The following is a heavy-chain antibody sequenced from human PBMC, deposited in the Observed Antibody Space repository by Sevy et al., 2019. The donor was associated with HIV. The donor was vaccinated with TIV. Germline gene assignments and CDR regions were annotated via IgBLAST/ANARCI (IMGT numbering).Heavy chain of an antibody. D-gene: IGHD1-26*01. V-gene: IGHV3-7*01. J-gene: IGHJ6*02. Sequence: GGSLRLSCAGSGFSFSSYWMSWVRQAPGKGLEWVANIKQDGSEKDYVDSVKGRFTISRDNAKNSLYLQMNSLRAEDTAVYYCARSGGSYDYGMDVWGQGTTVTVSS. CDR3: ARSGGSYDYGMDV. CDR2: IKQDGSEK. CDR1: GFSFSSYW.